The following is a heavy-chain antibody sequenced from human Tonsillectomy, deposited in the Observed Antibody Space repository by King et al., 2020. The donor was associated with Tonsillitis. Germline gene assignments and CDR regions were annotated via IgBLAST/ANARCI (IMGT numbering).Heavy chain of an antibody. CDR2: ISAYNGNT. CDR1: GYTFTNYG. J-gene: IGHJ5*02. V-gene: IGHV1-18*01. D-gene: IGHD2-2*01. Sequence: LVQSGAEVKKPGASVKVSCKASGYTFTNYGFSWVRQAPGQGLEWMGWISAYNGNTNYAEKLQGRITMTTDTSTSTAYMELRSLRSDDTAVYYCARDLIDCSSTSWLCDWFDPWGQGTLVTVSS. CDR3: ARDLIDCSSTSWLCDWFDP.